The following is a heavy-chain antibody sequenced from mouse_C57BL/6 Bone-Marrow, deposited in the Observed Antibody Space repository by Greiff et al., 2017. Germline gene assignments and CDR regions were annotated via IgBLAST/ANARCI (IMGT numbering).Heavy chain of an antibody. D-gene: IGHD1-2*01. CDR2: IYPRSGST. J-gene: IGHJ4*01. Sequence: VKLQESGAELARPGASVKLSCKASGYTFTSYGISWVKQRTGQGLEWIGVIYPRSGSTNYNAKFKGKATFTADTSSYTAYMQLSSLTSEDSAVYYCARLRRRVYYYAMDDWGQGTSVTVSS. V-gene: IGHV1-81*01. CDR1: GYTFTSYG. CDR3: ARLRRRVYYYAMDD.